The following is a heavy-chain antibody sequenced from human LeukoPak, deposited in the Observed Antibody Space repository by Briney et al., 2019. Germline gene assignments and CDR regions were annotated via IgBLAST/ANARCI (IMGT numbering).Heavy chain of an antibody. J-gene: IGHJ4*02. CDR3: ARTYDTTRRDY. Sequence: SETLSLTCTVSGDSISSGTYYWSWIRQPAGKGLEWIWRIYTSGSTNYNPSLQSRVTISVDTSKNQFSLKLSSVTAADTAVYYCARTYDTTRRDYWGQGTLVTVSS. CDR2: IYTSGST. D-gene: IGHD3-22*01. CDR1: GDSISSGTYY. V-gene: IGHV4-61*02.